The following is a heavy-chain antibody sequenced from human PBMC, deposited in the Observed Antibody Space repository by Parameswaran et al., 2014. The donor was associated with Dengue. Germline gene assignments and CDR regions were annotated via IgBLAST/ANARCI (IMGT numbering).Heavy chain of an antibody. D-gene: IGHD6-13*01. CDR3: AIVAAVRVAMDV. CDR2: FIPIFGTP. Sequence: SWVRQAPGQGLEWMGGFIPIFGTPIYAQKFQGRVTITADKSTNTAYMELTSLRSEDTAVYYCAIVAAVRVAMDVWGQGTAVTVSS. J-gene: IGHJ6*02. V-gene: IGHV1-69*06.